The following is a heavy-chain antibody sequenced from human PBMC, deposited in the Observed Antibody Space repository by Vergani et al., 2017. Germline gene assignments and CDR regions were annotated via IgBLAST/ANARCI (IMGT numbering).Heavy chain of an antibody. Sequence: QVQLVESGGGVVQPGRSLRLSCTSSGFTFSTCAMHWVRQAPGKGLEWGAIIYYDGSKKYYADSVKGRFTISRDNSRNTLDLLMSSLRAEDTAIYYCVREGSYCGSTTCRNPSYVYYYHMDVWGEGTTVTVSS. J-gene: IGHJ6*03. D-gene: IGHD2-21*01. V-gene: IGHV3-33*01. CDR1: GFTFSTCA. CDR3: VREGSYCGSTTCRNPSYVYYYHMDV. CDR2: IYYDGSKK.